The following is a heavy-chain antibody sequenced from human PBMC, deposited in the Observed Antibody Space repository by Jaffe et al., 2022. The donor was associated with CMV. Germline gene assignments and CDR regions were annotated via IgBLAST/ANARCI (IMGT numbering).Heavy chain of an antibody. Sequence: QVQLVQSGAEVKRPGSSLKVSCKASGGTFSNYPITWVRQAPGQGLEWMGRIIPTRGSATYAQKFQGRVSITADKSTSTSYMELGSLRSDDTAVYYCTRGSDRSFSYYYMDVWGTGTTVIVSS. CDR2: IIPTRGSA. CDR3: TRGSDRSFSYYYMDV. J-gene: IGHJ6*03. V-gene: IGHV1-69*09. CDR1: GGTFSNYP.